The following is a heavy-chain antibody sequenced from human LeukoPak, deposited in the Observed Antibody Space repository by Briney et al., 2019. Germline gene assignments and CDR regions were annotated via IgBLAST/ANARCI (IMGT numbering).Heavy chain of an antibody. CDR2: TSAYNGNT. Sequence: ASVKVSCKASGYTFTSYGISWLRQAPGQGLEWMGLTSAYNGNTNYAQKLQGRVTMTTDTSTSTAYMELRSLRSDDTAVYYCARGTSSYGYEGASDIWGQGTMVTVSS. J-gene: IGHJ3*02. CDR1: GYTFTSYG. D-gene: IGHD5-18*01. V-gene: IGHV1-18*04. CDR3: ARGTSSYGYEGASDI.